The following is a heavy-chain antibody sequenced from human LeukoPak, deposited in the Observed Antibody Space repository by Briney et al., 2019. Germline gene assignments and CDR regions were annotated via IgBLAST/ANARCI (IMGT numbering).Heavy chain of an antibody. J-gene: IGHJ5*02. CDR2: ISYDGSNK. Sequence: GRSLRLSCAASGFTFSSYAMHWVRQAPGKGLEWVAVISYDGSNKYYADSVKGRFTISRDNSKNTLYLQMNSLSAEDTAAYYCARASAAAGTNWFDPWGQGTLVTVSS. CDR1: GFTFSSYA. D-gene: IGHD6-13*01. CDR3: ARASAAAGTNWFDP. V-gene: IGHV3-30-3*01.